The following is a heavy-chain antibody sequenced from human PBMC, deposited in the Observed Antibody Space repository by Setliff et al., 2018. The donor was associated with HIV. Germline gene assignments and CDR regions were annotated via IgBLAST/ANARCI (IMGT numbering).Heavy chain of an antibody. CDR2: IIPLYGTS. CDR3: ASASGYCRSGVCYIGVHKTPDKYYCDS. V-gene: IGHV1-69*05. Sequence: SVKVSCKSSGDTFSNSAIYWVRQAPGQGLEWMGGIIPLYGTSKYAQKFQGRVAITTDELMTTAYMELTSLRSEDTAVYFCASASGYCRSGVCYIGVHKTPDKYYCDSWGQGTLVTISS. D-gene: IGHD2-8*01. CDR1: GDTFSNSA. J-gene: IGHJ4*02.